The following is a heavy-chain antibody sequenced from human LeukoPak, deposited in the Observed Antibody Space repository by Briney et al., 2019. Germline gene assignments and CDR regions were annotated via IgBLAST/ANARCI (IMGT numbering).Heavy chain of an antibody. Sequence: SETLSLTCTVSGGSISSGGYYWSWIRQHPGKGLEWIGYIYYNGSTYYNPSLKSRVTISVDTSKNQFSLKLSSVTAADTAVYYCARGGLGPDYYYYGMDVWGQGTTVTVSS. CDR2: IYYNGST. D-gene: IGHD3-16*01. J-gene: IGHJ6*02. CDR3: ARGGLGPDYYYYGMDV. CDR1: GGSISSGGYY. V-gene: IGHV4-31*03.